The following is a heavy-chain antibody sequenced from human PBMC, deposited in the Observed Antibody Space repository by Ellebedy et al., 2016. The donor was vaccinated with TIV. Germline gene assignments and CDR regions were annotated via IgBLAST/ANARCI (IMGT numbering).Heavy chain of an antibody. CDR1: GFTFDNYA. Sequence: GESLKISCAASGFTFDNYAMSWVRQAPGKGLEWVSTIRAPGYDTYYADSLKGRFTISRDNSKNTLYLQMNSLRAEDKAVYYCAKDVLVGTTPPSLDSWGQGTLVTVSS. CDR3: AKDVLVGTTPPSLDS. V-gene: IGHV3-23*01. D-gene: IGHD3-22*01. CDR2: IRAPGYDT. J-gene: IGHJ4*02.